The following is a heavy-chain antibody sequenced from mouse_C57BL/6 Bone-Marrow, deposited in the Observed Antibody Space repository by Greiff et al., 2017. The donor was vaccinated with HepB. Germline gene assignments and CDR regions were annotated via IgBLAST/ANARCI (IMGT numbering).Heavy chain of an antibody. CDR2: ISYDGSN. D-gene: IGHD2-12*01. CDR1: GYSITSGYY. Sequence: EVQLQESGPGLVKPSQSLSLTCSVTGYSITSGYYWNWIRQFPGNKLEWMGYISYDGSNNYNPSLKNRISITRDTSKNKFFLKWNSVTTEDTATYYCARFYYSLFDYWGQGTTLTVSS. J-gene: IGHJ2*01. V-gene: IGHV3-6*01. CDR3: ARFYYSLFDY.